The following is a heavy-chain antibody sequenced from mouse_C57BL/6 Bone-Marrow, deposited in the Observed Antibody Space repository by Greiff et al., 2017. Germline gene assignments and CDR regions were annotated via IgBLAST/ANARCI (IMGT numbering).Heavy chain of an antibody. CDR3: AGVWSSWFAY. Sequence: QVQLQQSGAELARPGASVKLSCKASGYTFTSYGISWVKQSTGQGLEWIGEIYPRSGNTYYNEKFKGKATLTADKSSSTAYMELRSLTSEDSAVYFCAGVWSSWFAYWGQGTLVTVSA. J-gene: IGHJ3*01. V-gene: IGHV1-81*01. CDR2: IYPRSGNT. CDR1: GYTFTSYG. D-gene: IGHD2-10*02.